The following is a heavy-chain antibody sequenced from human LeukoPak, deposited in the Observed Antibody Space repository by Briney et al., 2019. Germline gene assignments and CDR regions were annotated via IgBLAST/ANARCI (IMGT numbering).Heavy chain of an antibody. CDR3: ARPREAARSDY. CDR2: ISGSGGST. Sequence: GGSLRLSCAASGFTFTNYAMSWVRQAPGKGLEWVSAISGSGGSTYYADSVKGRFTISRDNSKNTLYLQMNSLRAEDTAVYYCARPREAARSDYWGQGTLVTVSS. CDR1: GFTFTNYA. J-gene: IGHJ4*02. D-gene: IGHD6-6*01. V-gene: IGHV3-23*01.